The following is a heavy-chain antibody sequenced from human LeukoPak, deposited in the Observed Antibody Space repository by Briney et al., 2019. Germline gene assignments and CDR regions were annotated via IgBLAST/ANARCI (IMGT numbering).Heavy chain of an antibody. CDR2: IYTSGST. CDR1: GGSISSYY. Sequence: SETLSLTCTVSGGSISSYYWSWIRQPAGKGLEWIGRIYTSGSTYYNPSLKSRVTISVDTSKNQFSLKLSSVTAADTAVYYCARPRRDGYNWMAFDIWGQGTMVTVSS. J-gene: IGHJ3*02. D-gene: IGHD5-24*01. V-gene: IGHV4-4*07. CDR3: ARPRRDGYNWMAFDI.